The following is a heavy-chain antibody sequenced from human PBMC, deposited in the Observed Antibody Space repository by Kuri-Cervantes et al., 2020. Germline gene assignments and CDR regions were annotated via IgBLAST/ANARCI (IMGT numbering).Heavy chain of an antibody. CDR2: IYYSGIT. V-gene: IGHV4-59*12. D-gene: IGHD6-13*01. CDR3: ARSLIAAAGHMGD. Sequence: SETRSLTCTVPGGSISSYYWSWIRQPPGKGLEWIGYIYYSGITNYNPSLKSRVTISVDTSKNQFSLKLSSVTAADTAVYYCARSLIAAAGHMGDWGQGTLVTVSS. CDR1: GGSISSYY. J-gene: IGHJ4*02.